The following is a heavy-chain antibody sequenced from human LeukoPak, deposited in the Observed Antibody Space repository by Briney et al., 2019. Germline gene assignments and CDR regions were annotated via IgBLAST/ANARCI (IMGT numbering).Heavy chain of an antibody. CDR2: IKQDGSDK. V-gene: IGHV3-7*01. Sequence: GGSVRHSCAASGFTFSSSWMSWVRQTPGKGLEWVAHIKQDGSDKYYVDSVKGRFTISRDNAKNSLYLQMNSLRADDTAMYYCARHSSGSYYTYWGQGTLVTVSS. CDR3: ARHSSGSYYTY. CDR1: GFTFSSSW. J-gene: IGHJ4*02. D-gene: IGHD3-10*01.